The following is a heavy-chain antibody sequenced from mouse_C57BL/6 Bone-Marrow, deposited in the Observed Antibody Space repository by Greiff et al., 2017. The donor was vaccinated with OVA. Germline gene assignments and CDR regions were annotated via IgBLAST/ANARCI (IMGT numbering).Heavy chain of an antibody. Sequence: EVQLVESGGGLVQPGGSMKLSCVASGFTFSNYWMNWVRQSPEKGLEWVAQIRLKSDNYATHYAESVKGRFTISRDDSKSSVYLQMNNLRADDTGMDYCTTITTGGDIDYWGQGTTLTVSS. J-gene: IGHJ2*01. CDR2: IRLKSDNYAT. CDR1: GFTFSNYW. D-gene: IGHD1-1*01. CDR3: TTITTGGDIDY. V-gene: IGHV6-3*01.